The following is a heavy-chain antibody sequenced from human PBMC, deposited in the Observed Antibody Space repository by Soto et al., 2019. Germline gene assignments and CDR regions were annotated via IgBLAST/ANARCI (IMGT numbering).Heavy chain of an antibody. D-gene: IGHD2-2*02. CDR1: GGTFSSYA. CDR2: IIPIFGTA. J-gene: IGHJ6*02. V-gene: IGHV1-69*13. CDR3: ASADIVVVPAAIRDYYYYYGMDV. Sequence: SVKVSCKASGGTFSSYAISWVRQAPGQGLEWMGGIIPIFGTANYAQKFQGRVTITADESTSTAYMELSSLRSGDTAVYYCASADIVVVPAAIRDYYYYYGMDVWGQGTTVTVSS.